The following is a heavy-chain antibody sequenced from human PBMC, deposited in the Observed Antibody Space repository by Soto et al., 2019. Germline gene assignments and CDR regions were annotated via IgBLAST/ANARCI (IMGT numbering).Heavy chain of an antibody. CDR2: ISYDGSNK. CDR3: ARDRLRSSGWKFDY. D-gene: IGHD6-19*01. J-gene: IGHJ4*02. Sequence: VQLVESGGGVVQPGRSLRLSCAASGFTFSSYAMHWVRQAPGKGLEWVAVISYDGSNKYYADSVKGRFTISRDNSKNTLYLQMNSLRAEDTAVYYCARDRLRSSGWKFDYWGQGTLVTVSS. V-gene: IGHV3-30-3*01. CDR1: GFTFSSYA.